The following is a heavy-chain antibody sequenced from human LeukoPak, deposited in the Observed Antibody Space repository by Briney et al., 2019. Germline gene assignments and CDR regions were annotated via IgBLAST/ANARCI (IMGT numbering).Heavy chain of an antibody. CDR2: INPGGRST. J-gene: IGHJ4*02. Sequence: ASVKVSCKASGYTFTNYYIHWVRQAPGQGLEWMGIINPGGRSTSYAQKFQGRVTMTRDTSTSTVYMELSSLRSEDTAVYYCAREGAYIGGSYPFDYWGQGTLVTVSS. V-gene: IGHV1-46*01. D-gene: IGHD1-26*01. CDR3: AREGAYIGGSYPFDY. CDR1: GYTFTNYY.